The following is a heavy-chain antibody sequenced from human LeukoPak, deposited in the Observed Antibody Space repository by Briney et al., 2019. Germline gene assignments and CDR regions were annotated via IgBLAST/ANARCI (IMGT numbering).Heavy chain of an antibody. D-gene: IGHD4-17*01. Sequence: SETLSLTCTVSGGSVSSGDYYWSWFRQPPGKGPEWIGYIYHSGDTNYNPSLKSRATISVDTAKNQFSLRLSFVTAADTAVYYCAGDQGDYGDYGWFDPWGQGTQVTVSS. J-gene: IGHJ5*02. CDR3: AGDQGDYGDYGWFDP. CDR1: GGSVSSGDYY. CDR2: IYHSGDT. V-gene: IGHV4-30-4*01.